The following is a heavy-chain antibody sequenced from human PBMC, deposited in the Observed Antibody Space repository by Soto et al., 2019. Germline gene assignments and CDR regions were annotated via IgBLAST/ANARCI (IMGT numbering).Heavy chain of an antibody. J-gene: IGHJ3*02. D-gene: IGHD6-6*01. CDR1: GGSISSYY. CDR3: ATSSIAARPGLNDAFDI. Sequence: QVQLQESGPGLVKPSETLSLTCTVSGGSISSYYWSWIRQPQGKGLEWIGYIYYSGSTNYNPSLKSRVTISVDTSKNQFSLKLSSVTAADTAVYYCATSSIAARPGLNDAFDIWGQGTMVTVSS. V-gene: IGHV4-59*01. CDR2: IYYSGST.